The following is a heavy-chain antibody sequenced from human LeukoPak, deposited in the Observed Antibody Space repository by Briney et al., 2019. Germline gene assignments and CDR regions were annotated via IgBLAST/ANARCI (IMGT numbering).Heavy chain of an antibody. CDR3: VRGSTLRHYQY. J-gene: IGHJ4*02. Sequence: PSETLSLTCTVSGCSISSSTYYWGWIRRPPGKGLEWIGSIYYSGSTYYNPSLKSRVTVSVDTSKNQFSLNLSSVTAADTAGYYYVRGSTLRHYQYWGQGTLVTVSS. CDR2: IYYSGST. V-gene: IGHV4-39*01. CDR1: GCSISSSTYY. D-gene: IGHD3-16*01.